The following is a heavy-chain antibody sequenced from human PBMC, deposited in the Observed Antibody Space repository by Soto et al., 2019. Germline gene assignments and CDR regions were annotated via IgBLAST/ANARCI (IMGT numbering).Heavy chain of an antibody. J-gene: IGHJ4*02. D-gene: IGHD2-15*01. Sequence: QVPLQESGPRLVRPSGTLSLTCTVSSGSISTANWWSWVRQPPGRGLEWIGEIYHSGSTNYNLSLGSRATLSVAKSKNQFALRLSSVTAADTATYYCARRGGGVVLAATTPFDYWGQGTLVTVSS. CDR1: SGSISTANW. V-gene: IGHV4-4*02. CDR3: ARRGGGVVLAATTPFDY. CDR2: IYHSGST.